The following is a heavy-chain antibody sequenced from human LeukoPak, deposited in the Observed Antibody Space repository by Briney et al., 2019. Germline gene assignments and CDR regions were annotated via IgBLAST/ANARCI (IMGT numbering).Heavy chain of an antibody. CDR1: GGSFSGYY. D-gene: IGHD3-3*01. Sequence: SETLSLTCAVYGGSFSGYYWSWIRQPPGKGLEWIGEINHSGSTNYNPSLKSRVTISVDTSKNQFSLKLSSVTAADTAVYYCARGAFDFWSGYQDFWGQGTLVTVSS. CDR3: ARGAFDFWSGYQDF. J-gene: IGHJ4*02. CDR2: INHSGST. V-gene: IGHV4-34*01.